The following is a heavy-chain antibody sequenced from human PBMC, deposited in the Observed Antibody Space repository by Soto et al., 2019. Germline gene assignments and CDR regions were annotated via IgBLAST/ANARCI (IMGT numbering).Heavy chain of an antibody. V-gene: IGHV1-8*01. CDR3: ARSDGYHFNWLDS. J-gene: IGHJ5*01. CDR2: MNPNSNNT. CDR1: GYTFASYD. Sequence: QVQLVQSGAEVKTPGASVKVSCKASGYTFASYDINWVRQAPGQGLEWMGWMNPNSNNTGYAQKLQGRLTMTRDIALRIDRLELSSLRNEDTALYYCARSDGYHFNWLDSWGQGTLDTVST. D-gene: IGHD2-21*01.